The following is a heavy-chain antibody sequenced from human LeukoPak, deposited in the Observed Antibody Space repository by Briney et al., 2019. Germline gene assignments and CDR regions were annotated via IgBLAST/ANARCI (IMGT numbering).Heavy chain of an antibody. V-gene: IGHV1-69*13. J-gene: IGHJ6*04. CDR3: ASTVVPAATVGDYYYYYGMDV. CDR2: IIPIFGTA. D-gene: IGHD2-2*01. Sequence: SVKVSCKASGGTYSSYAISWVRQAPGQGLEWMGGIIPIFGTANYAQKFQGRVTITADESTSTAYMELSSLRSEDTAVYYCASTVVPAATVGDYYYYYGMDVWGKGTTVTVSS. CDR1: GGTYSSYA.